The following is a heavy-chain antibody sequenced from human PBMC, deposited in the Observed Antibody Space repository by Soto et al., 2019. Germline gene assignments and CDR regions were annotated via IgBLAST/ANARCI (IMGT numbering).Heavy chain of an antibody. V-gene: IGHV3-23*01. D-gene: IGHD5-12*01. CDR3: AKDQYSGYDGNYYYYGTDV. Sequence: GGSLRRSCAASGFTFSSYAMSWVRQAPGKGLEWVSAISGSGGSTYYADSVKGRFTISRDNSKNTLYLQMNSLRAEDTAVYYCAKDQYSGYDGNYYYYGTDVWGQGTTVTVS. CDR1: GFTFSSYA. CDR2: ISGSGGST. J-gene: IGHJ6*02.